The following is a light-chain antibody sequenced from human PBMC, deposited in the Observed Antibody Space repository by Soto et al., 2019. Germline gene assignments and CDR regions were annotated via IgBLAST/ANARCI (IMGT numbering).Light chain of an antibody. CDR2: AAS. J-gene: IGKJ4*01. Sequence: IQMTQSPSSLSASVGDRVTITCRASQDISSDLGWYQQKPGKAPKLLIYAASTLQSGVPSKFSGSGSGTYFTLTISSLQAEDSASYYCLQDHEHLTFGGGTRVEIK. CDR3: LQDHEHLT. CDR1: QDISSD. V-gene: IGKV1-6*01.